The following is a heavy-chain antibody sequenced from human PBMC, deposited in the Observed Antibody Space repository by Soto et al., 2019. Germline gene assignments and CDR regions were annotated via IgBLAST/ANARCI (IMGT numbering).Heavy chain of an antibody. CDR3: AKDPHWYYYDSSGHINGMDV. D-gene: IGHD3-22*01. J-gene: IGHJ6*02. V-gene: IGHV3-23*01. CDR1: GFTFSSYA. CDR2: ISGSGGST. Sequence: EVQLLESGGGLVQPGRSLRLSCAASGFTFSSYAMSWVRQAPGKGLEWVSAISGSGGSTYYADSVKGRFTISRDNSKNTLYLQMNSLRAEDTAVYYCAKDPHWYYYDSSGHINGMDVWGQGTTVTVSS.